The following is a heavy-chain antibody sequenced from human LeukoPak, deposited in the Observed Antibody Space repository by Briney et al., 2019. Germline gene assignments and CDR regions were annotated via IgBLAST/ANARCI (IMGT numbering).Heavy chain of an antibody. CDR1: GFTFSSYG. CDR2: IWYDGSNK. J-gene: IGHJ6*02. D-gene: IGHD5-18*01. V-gene: IGHV3-33*01. Sequence: GGSLRLSCAAPGFTFSSYGMHWVRQAPREGLEWVAVIWYDGSNKYYADSVKGRFTISRDNSKNTLYLQMNSLRAEDTAVYYCARDLGGYSYYYYGMDVWGQGTTVTVSS. CDR3: ARDLGGYSYYYYGMDV.